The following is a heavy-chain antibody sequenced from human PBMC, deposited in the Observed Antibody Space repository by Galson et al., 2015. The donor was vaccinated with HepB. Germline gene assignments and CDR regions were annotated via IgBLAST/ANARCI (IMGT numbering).Heavy chain of an antibody. J-gene: IGHJ6*02. CDR3: AKEVRYFDWLDPHYYYYYGMDV. CDR2: ISYDGSNK. CDR1: GFTFSSYG. D-gene: IGHD3-9*01. Sequence: SLRLSCAASGFTFSSYGMHWVRQAPGKGLEWVAVISYDGSNKYYADSVKGRFTISRDNSKNTLYLQMNSLRAEDTAVYYCAKEVRYFDWLDPHYYYYYGMDVWGQGTTVTVSS. V-gene: IGHV3-30*18.